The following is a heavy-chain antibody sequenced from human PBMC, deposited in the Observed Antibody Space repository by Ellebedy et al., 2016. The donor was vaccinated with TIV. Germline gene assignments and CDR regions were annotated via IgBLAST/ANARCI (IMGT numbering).Heavy chain of an antibody. CDR3: AREGIVYGSSWTDYNYGMDV. CDR2: INPNSGGT. V-gene: IGHV1-2*02. Sequence: AASVKVSCKASGYTFTGYYMHWVRQAPGQGLEWMGWINPNSGGTNYAQKFQGRVTMTRDTSISTAYMELSRLRSDDTAVYYCAREGIVYGSSWTDYNYGMDVWGQGTTVTVSS. CDR1: GYTFTGYY. J-gene: IGHJ6*02. D-gene: IGHD6-13*01.